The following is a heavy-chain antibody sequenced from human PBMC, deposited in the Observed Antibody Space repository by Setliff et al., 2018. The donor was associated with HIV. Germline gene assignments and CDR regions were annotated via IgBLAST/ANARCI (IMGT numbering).Heavy chain of an antibody. V-gene: IGHV1-18*01. D-gene: IGHD6-13*01. CDR1: GYTFTSYG. Sequence: GASVMVSCKASGYTFTSYGISWVRQAPGQGLEWMGWISAYNGNTNFPQKLQGRVTMTTDTSTSTAYMELRSLRSDDTAVYYCARGDKYSSSWHPDYWGQGTLVTVSS. CDR3: ARGDKYSSSWHPDY. CDR2: ISAYNGNT. J-gene: IGHJ4*02.